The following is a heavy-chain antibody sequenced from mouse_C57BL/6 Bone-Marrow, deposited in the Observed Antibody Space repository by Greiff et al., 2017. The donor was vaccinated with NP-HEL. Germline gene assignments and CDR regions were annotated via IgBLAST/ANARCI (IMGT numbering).Heavy chain of an antibody. CDR2: INPSNGGT. J-gene: IGHJ1*03. D-gene: IGHD1-1*01. CDR3: ARGYYGSSYGYWYFDV. V-gene: IGHV1-53*01. Sequence: QVQLQHPGTELVKPGASVKLSCKASGYTFTSYWMHWVKQRPGQGLEWIGNINPSNGGTNYNEKFKSKATLTVDKSSSTAYMQLSSLTSEDSAVYYCARGYYGSSYGYWYFDVWGTGTTVTVSS. CDR1: GYTFTSYW.